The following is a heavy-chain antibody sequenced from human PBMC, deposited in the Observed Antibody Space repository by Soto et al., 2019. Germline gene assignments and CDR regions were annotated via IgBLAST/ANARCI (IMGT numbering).Heavy chain of an antibody. CDR2: LYYSGNT. D-gene: IGHD2-15*01. Sequence: QVQLQESGPGVVKPSETLSLTCNVSGGSISPFYWSWVRQPPGKGLEWIGYLYYSGNTNYNPSLKSRVTISVDASKNQGSLRLTSVTAADTAVYYCARVGGVAARTFDYWGQGTVVTVSS. V-gene: IGHV4-59*01. CDR1: GGSISPFY. J-gene: IGHJ4*02. CDR3: ARVGGVAARTFDY.